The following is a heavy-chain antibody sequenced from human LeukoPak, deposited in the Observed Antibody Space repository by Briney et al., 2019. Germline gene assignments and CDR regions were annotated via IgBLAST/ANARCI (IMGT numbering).Heavy chain of an antibody. CDR2: FDPEDGET. CDR3: ATDSTYYYMDV. CDR1: GYTLTELS. V-gene: IGHV1-24*01. Sequence: ASXXVXXKVSGYTLTELSMHWVRQAPGKGLEWMGGFDPEDGETIYAQKFQGRVTMTEDTSTDTAYMELSSLRSEDTAVYYCATDSTYYYMDVWGKGTTVTVSS. D-gene: IGHD2-2*01. J-gene: IGHJ6*03.